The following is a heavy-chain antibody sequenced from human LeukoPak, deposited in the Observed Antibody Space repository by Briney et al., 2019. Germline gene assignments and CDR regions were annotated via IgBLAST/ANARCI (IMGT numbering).Heavy chain of an antibody. CDR2: IYPGDSDT. Sequence: GESLKISCKGSGYSFTSYWIGWVRQMPGKGLEWMGIIYPGDSDTRYSPSFQGQVTISADKSISTAYLQWSSLKASDTAMYYCARLIHSMVREAIGAFDIWGQGTMVTVSS. CDR3: ARLIHSMVREAIGAFDI. J-gene: IGHJ3*02. D-gene: IGHD3-10*01. CDR1: GYSFTSYW. V-gene: IGHV5-51*01.